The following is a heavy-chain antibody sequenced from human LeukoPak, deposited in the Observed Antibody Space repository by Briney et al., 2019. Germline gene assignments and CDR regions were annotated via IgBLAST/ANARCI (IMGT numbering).Heavy chain of an antibody. Sequence: ASVKVSCKASGGTFSSYAISWVRQAPGQGLGWMGGIIPIFGTANYAQKFQGRVTITADESTSTAYMELSSLRSEDTAVYYCAGTTSDYYDSSGYPGGCWGQGTLVTVSS. V-gene: IGHV1-69*13. D-gene: IGHD3-22*01. J-gene: IGHJ4*02. CDR3: AGTTSDYYDSSGYPGGC. CDR1: GGTFSSYA. CDR2: IIPIFGTA.